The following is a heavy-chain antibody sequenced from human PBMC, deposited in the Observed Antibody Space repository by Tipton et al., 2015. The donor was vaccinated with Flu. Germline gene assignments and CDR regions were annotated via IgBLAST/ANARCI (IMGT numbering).Heavy chain of an antibody. J-gene: IGHJ4*02. V-gene: IGHV3-66*02. CDR1: GFTVSSNY. CDR3: ARQRPVAGTGFSY. D-gene: IGHD6-19*01. Sequence: VQSGGGFVQPGGSLRLSCAASGFTVSSNYMSWVRQAPGKGLEWVSVIYSGGSTYYADSVKGRFAISRDNSKNTLYLQMNSLRAEDTAVYYCARQRPVAGTGFSYWGQGTLVTVSS. CDR2: IYSGGST.